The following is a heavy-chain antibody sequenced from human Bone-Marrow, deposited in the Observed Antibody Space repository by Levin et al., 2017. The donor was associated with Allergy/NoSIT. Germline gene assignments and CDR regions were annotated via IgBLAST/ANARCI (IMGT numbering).Heavy chain of an antibody. D-gene: IGHD3-16*01. CDR3: AKGMITFGRQYMHV. Sequence: TGGSLRLSCAASGFTFNNYGMHWVRQAPGKGLEWVTVIAYDGSNKDYADSVKGRFTISRDNSNNMVYLQMSSLRAEDTAVYYCAKGMITFGRQYMHVWGKGTTVTVSS. CDR2: IAYDGSNK. J-gene: IGHJ6*04. CDR1: GFTFNNYG. V-gene: IGHV3-30*18.